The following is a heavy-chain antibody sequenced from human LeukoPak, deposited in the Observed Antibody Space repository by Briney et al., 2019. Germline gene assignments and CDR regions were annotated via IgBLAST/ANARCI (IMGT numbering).Heavy chain of an antibody. CDR1: DYSTSSGYY. V-gene: IGHV4-4*07. CDR2: IYTSGST. J-gene: IGHJ5*02. D-gene: IGHD3-3*01. Sequence: PSETLSLTCAVSDYSTSSGYYWGWIRQPAGKGLEWIGRIYTSGSTNYNPSLKSRVTMSVDTSKNQFSLKLSSVTAADTAVYYCARDMYYDFWSGPNWFDPWGQGTLVTVSS. CDR3: ARDMYYDFWSGPNWFDP.